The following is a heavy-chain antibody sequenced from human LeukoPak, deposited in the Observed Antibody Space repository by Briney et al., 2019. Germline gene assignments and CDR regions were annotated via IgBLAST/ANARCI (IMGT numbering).Heavy chain of an antibody. V-gene: IGHV4-39*01. CDR2: IYYSGSI. J-gene: IGHJ6*03. Sequence: SETLSLTCTVSGGSISSSEYYWGWIRQPPGKGLEWIGNIYYSGSIYYNPSLKSRVSISVDTSKNQLSLKLNSVTAADTAVYYCARHAKGYFYYYMDVWGQGTLVTVSS. CDR3: ARHAKGYFYYYMDV. CDR1: GGSISSSEYY.